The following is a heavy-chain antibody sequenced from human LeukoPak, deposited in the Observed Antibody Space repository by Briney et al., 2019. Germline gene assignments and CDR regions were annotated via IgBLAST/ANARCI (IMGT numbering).Heavy chain of an antibody. CDR3: ARDRYSSGWYYFDY. CDR1: GFTFSIYS. CDR2: ISSSSSTI. J-gene: IGHJ4*02. V-gene: IGHV3-48*01. Sequence: GGSLRLSCAAPGFTFSIYSMDWVRQAPGKGLEWVSYISSSSSTIYYADSVKGRFTISRDNAKNSLYLQMNSLRAEDTAVYYCARDRYSSGWYYFDYWGQGTLVTVSS. D-gene: IGHD6-19*01.